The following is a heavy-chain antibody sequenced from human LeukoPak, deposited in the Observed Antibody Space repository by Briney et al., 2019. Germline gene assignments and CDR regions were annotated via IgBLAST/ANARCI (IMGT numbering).Heavy chain of an antibody. CDR3: GRERLGAVGRGGIDF. CDR2: INPNGDT. V-gene: IGHV1-46*04. D-gene: IGHD6-13*01. CDR1: GYTFTSYY. Sequence: ASVTVSCKASGYTFTSYYMHWVRLAPGQGPEWLGIINPNGDTVYAQKLQGRVTMTRDPSTGTVYMELSSLRSEDTAVYYCGRERLGAVGRGGIDFWGQGSQVTVSS. J-gene: IGHJ4*02.